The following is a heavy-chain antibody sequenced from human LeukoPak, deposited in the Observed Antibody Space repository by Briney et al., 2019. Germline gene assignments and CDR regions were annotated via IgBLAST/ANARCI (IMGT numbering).Heavy chain of an antibody. J-gene: IGHJ6*03. D-gene: IGHD5-24*01. CDR3: AKDLGDGYNFRYYYMDV. CDR2: ISGSGGST. V-gene: IGHV3-23*01. CDR1: GFTFSDYY. Sequence: PGGSLRLSCAASGFTFSDYYMSWIRQAPGKGLEWVSAISGSGGSTYYADSVKGRFTISRDNSKNTLYLQMNSLRAEDTAVYYCAKDLGDGYNFRYYYMDVWGKGPRSPSP.